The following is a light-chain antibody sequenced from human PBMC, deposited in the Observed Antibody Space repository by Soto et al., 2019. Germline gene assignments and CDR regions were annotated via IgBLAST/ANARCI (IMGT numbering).Light chain of an antibody. CDR2: DAS. J-gene: IGKJ1*01. CDR3: QQHGSSPWT. Sequence: EIVLTQSPATLALSPGDSATLSCGASQSVTNNYLAWYQHKPGLAPRVLIYDASSRATGIPDRFSGSGSGTDFTLTISRLEPEDFAVYYCQQHGSSPWTFGQGTKVETK. V-gene: IGKV3D-20*01. CDR1: QSVTNNY.